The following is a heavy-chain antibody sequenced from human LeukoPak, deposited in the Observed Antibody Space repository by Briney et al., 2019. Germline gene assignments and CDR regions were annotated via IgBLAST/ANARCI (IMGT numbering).Heavy chain of an antibody. CDR1: GYSFTTYW. CDR2: IYSGDSDI. V-gene: IGHV5-51*01. J-gene: IGHJ4*02. Sequence: HGESLKISCKAYGYSFTTYWIAWVRQMPGKGLEWMGMIYSGDSDIRYSPSFQGQVTISTDKSISTAYLQWSSLKASDTAMYYCARRPGDYVDYWGQGTLVTVSS. D-gene: IGHD4-17*01. CDR3: ARRPGDYVDY.